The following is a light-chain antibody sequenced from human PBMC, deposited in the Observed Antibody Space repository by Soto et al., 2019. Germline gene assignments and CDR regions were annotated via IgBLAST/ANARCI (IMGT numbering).Light chain of an antibody. J-gene: IGKJ5*01. CDR1: QGIGRW. V-gene: IGKV1-12*01. CDR2: AAS. CDR3: QQADSCPT. Sequence: DIQMTQSPSSVSASVGDRVTITCRASQGIGRWLAWYQQKPGKAPKLLIYAASSLQSGVPSRFSGSGSGTDFTLTISSLQPEDFATYYCQQADSCPTFGQGTRLEIK.